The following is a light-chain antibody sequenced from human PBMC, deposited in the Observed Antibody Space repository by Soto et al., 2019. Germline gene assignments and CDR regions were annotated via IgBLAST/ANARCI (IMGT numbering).Light chain of an antibody. V-gene: IGKV3-11*01. J-gene: IGKJ5*01. CDR1: QSVSSSY. CDR2: DAS. CDR3: QQYKNWPPIT. Sequence: EIVLTQSPGTLSLSPGERATLSCRASQSVSSSYLAWYQQKPGQAPRLLIYDASNRATGIPARFSGSGSGTDFTLTIRSLEPEDFAVYYCQQYKNWPPITFGQGTRLEI.